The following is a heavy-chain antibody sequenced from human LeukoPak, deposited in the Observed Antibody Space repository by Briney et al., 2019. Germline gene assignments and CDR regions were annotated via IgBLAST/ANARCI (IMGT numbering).Heavy chain of an antibody. CDR2: INPSGGST. D-gene: IGHD4-23*01. Sequence: ASVKVSCKASGYTFTSCYMHWVRQAPGQGLEWMGIINPSGGSTSYAQKFQGRVTMTRDMSTSTVYMELSSLRSEDTAVYYCARDQGGNSSAFDIWGQGTMVTVSS. J-gene: IGHJ3*02. CDR1: GYTFTSCY. CDR3: ARDQGGNSSAFDI. V-gene: IGHV1-46*01.